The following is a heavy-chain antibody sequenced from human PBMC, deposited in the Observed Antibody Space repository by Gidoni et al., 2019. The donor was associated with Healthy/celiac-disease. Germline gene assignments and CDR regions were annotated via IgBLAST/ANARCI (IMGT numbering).Heavy chain of an antibody. CDR2: INAGNGNT. CDR3: ATSRMVRGVIIRPFDY. V-gene: IGHV1-3*01. CDR1: GYTFTSYA. J-gene: IGHJ4*02. Sequence: QVQLVQSGAEMQKPGASVKVSCKASGYTFTSYARHWVRQAPGQRLEWMGWINAGNGNTKYSQKCQGRVTITRETSASTAYMELSSLRAEDTAVYYCATSRMVRGVIIRPFDYWGQGTLVTVSS. D-gene: IGHD3-10*01.